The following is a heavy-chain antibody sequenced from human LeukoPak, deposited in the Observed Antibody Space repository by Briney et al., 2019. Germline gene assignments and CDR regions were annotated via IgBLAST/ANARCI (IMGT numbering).Heavy chain of an antibody. Sequence: SETLSLTCTVSGGSISSYYWSWIRQPPGKGLEWIGYIYYSGGTNYNPSLKSRVTISVDTSKNQFSLKLSSVTAADTAVYYCARAAKLGHFDYWGQGTLVTVSS. J-gene: IGHJ4*02. CDR2: IYYSGGT. V-gene: IGHV4-59*01. CDR3: ARAAKLGHFDY. CDR1: GGSISSYY. D-gene: IGHD3-16*01.